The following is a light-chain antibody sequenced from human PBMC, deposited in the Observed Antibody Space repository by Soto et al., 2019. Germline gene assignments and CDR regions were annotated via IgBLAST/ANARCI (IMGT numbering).Light chain of an antibody. CDR1: QSLLHITGETF. Sequence: DFVMTQTPLSLSVTPGQPSSISCKSSQSLLHITGETFLFWYLQKPGQSPQLLIYEVSTRVSGVPGRFSGSGSGTDFTLEISRVETDDVGIYYCMQSTQLPPTFGQGTRLEIK. CDR2: EVS. CDR3: MQSTQLPPT. V-gene: IGKV2D-29*02. J-gene: IGKJ5*01.